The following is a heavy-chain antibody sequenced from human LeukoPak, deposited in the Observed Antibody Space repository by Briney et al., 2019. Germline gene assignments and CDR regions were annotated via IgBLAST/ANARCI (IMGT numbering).Heavy chain of an antibody. D-gene: IGHD2-21*01. CDR2: ISRSGPT. J-gene: IGHJ3*02. Sequence: GGSLRLSCTTSGFTFSIYDMQWVRQAPGKGLEWVSGISRSGPTYYRDSVRGRFTISRDNSKNTLYLQMNSLRAEDTAVYYCAKGESFAFATWGQGTMVTVSS. CDR1: GFTFSIYD. V-gene: IGHV3-23*01. CDR3: AKGESFAFAT.